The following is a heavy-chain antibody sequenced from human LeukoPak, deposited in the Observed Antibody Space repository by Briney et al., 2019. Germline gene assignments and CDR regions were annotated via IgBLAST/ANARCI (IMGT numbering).Heavy chain of an antibody. D-gene: IGHD5-18*01. J-gene: IGHJ4*02. CDR3: ERGGDTAMAVDY. CDR2: INPSGGST. CDR1: GYTFTSYY. Sequence: GASVKVSCKASGYTFTSYYMHWVRQAPGQGLEWMGIINPSGGSTSYAQKFQGRATMTRDMSTSTVYMELSRLRYEDTAVYYCERGGDTAMAVDYWGQGILVTVSS. V-gene: IGHV1-46*01.